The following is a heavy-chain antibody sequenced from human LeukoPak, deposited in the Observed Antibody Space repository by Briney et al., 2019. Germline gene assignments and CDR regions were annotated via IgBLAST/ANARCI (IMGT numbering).Heavy chain of an antibody. Sequence: GGSLRLSCAASGFTFNNYAMGWVRQPPGKGLEWLSAIDGGGDATKYADSVKGRFTISRDNSKNTLYLQMNSLRAEDTAVYYCAKGSGDYDFWSGYYFDYWGQGTLVTVSS. V-gene: IGHV3-23*01. CDR1: GFTFNNYA. CDR2: IDGGGDAT. D-gene: IGHD3-3*01. J-gene: IGHJ4*02. CDR3: AKGSGDYDFWSGYYFDY.